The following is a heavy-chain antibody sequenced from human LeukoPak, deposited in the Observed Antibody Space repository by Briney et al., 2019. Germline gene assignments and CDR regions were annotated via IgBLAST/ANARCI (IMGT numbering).Heavy chain of an antibody. J-gene: IGHJ6*02. CDR3: ARDDVPVLPQQWLVPRDYYGMDV. D-gene: IGHD6-19*01. Sequence: PGRSLRLSCAASGFTFSSYGMHWVRQAPGKGLEWVAVISYDGSNKYYADSVKGRFTISRDNSKNTLYLQMNSLRAEDTAVYYCARDDVPVLPQQWLVPRDYYGMDVWGQGTTVTVSS. CDR1: GFTFSSYG. V-gene: IGHV3-30*03. CDR2: ISYDGSNK.